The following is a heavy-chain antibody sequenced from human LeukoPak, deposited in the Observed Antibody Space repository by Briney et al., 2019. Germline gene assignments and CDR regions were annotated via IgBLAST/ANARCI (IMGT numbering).Heavy chain of an antibody. J-gene: IGHJ3*02. D-gene: IGHD5-18*01. CDR2: MNPNSGNT. CDR3: ARVPEGYSYGSDAFDI. V-gene: IGHV1-8*03. CDR1: GYTFTSND. Sequence: ASVKVSCKASGYTFTSNDINWVRQATGQGLEWMGWMNPNSGNTGYAQKFQGRVTITRNTSISTAYMELSSLRSEDTAVYYCARVPEGYSYGSDAFDIWGQGTMVTVSS.